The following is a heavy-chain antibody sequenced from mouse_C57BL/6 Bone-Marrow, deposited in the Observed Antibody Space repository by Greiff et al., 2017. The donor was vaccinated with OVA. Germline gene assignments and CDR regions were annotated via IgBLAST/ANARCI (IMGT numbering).Heavy chain of an antibody. CDR2: IDPENGDT. V-gene: IGHV14-4*01. J-gene: IGHJ2*01. D-gene: IGHD3-2*02. CDR1: GFNIKDDY. CDR3: TEGGTLRGDY. Sequence: EVKLEESGAELVRPGASVKLSCTASGFNIKDDYMHWVKQRPEQGLEWIGWIDPENGDTEYASKFQGKATITADTSSNTAYLQLSSLTSEDTAVCYCTEGGTLRGDYWGQGTTLTVSS.